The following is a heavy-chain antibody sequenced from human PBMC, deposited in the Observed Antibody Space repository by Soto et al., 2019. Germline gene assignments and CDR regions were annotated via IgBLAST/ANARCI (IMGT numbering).Heavy chain of an antibody. CDR2: IIPMRTVT. J-gene: IGHJ3*01. V-gene: IGHV1-69*02. D-gene: IGHD6-13*01. Sequence: QVHLIQSGAEVKKPGSSVKVSCKAAGGTFNTYTLIWVRHAHGHGLEWRGTIIPMRTVTNTAQKFQGRLNLTADKSTGPAFMELTSLRSDDTAVYYCSIGCWSAETFDVWGQGKMVTVSS. CDR1: GGTFNTYT. CDR3: SIGCWSAETFDV.